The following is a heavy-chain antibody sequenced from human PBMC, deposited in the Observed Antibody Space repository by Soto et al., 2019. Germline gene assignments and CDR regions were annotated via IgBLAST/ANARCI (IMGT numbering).Heavy chain of an antibody. V-gene: IGHV3-74*01. CDR2: INTDGSGT. CDR3: ARRGPGTYFDY. D-gene: IGHD6-13*01. Sequence: PGGSLRLSCEASGFTISECSMNWVRQTPGKGLVWVSRINTDGSGTTYADSVKGRFTISRDNSKNTLYLQMNSLRAEDTAVYYCARRGPGTYFDYWGQGTLVTVSS. CDR1: GFTISECS. J-gene: IGHJ4*02.